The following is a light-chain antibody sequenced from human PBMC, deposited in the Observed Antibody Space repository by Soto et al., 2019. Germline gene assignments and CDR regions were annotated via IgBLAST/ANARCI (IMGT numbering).Light chain of an antibody. CDR3: QQYDSSRT. J-gene: IGKJ1*01. Sequence: EIVLTQSPGTLSLSPGERATLSCRASQSVSRNYLAWYQQKPGQAPRLLIYGASNRATGIPDRFRGSGSGTDFSLTITRLEPEDFAVYYCQQYDSSRTFGQGTKVEF. V-gene: IGKV3-20*01. CDR2: GAS. CDR1: QSVSRNY.